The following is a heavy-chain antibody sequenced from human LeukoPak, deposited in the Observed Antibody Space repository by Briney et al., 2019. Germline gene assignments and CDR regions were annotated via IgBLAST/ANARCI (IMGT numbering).Heavy chain of an antibody. CDR3: ARGAGIATTGTGSFDY. V-gene: IGHV3-53*01. Sequence: PGGSLRLSCAASGFTVSSNYMSWVRQAPGKGLEWVSVFYTGGDTFYADSVKGRFTISRDNSKNTLYLQMDSLRAEDTAVYFCARGAGIATTGTGSFDYWGQGTLVTVSS. D-gene: IGHD6-13*01. J-gene: IGHJ4*02. CDR1: GFTVSSNY. CDR2: FYTGGDT.